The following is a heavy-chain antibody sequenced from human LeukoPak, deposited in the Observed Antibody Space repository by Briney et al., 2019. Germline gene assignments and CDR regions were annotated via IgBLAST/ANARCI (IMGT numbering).Heavy chain of an antibody. CDR1: DGSISNYF. Sequence: KPSETLSLTCSVSDGSISNYFWSWIRQPPGKGLEWIGYIYYSGSTNYNPSLKSRVTISVDTSKSQFSLKVSSVTAADTAVYYCARGGNWFDHWGQGTRVTVSS. CDR2: IYYSGST. V-gene: IGHV4-59*01. D-gene: IGHD2-15*01. J-gene: IGHJ5*02. CDR3: ARGGNWFDH.